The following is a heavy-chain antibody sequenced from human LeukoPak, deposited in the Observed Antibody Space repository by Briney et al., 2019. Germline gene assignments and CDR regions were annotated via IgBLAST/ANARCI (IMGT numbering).Heavy chain of an antibody. V-gene: IGHV3-30-3*01. CDR1: GFTFSSYA. J-gene: IGHJ4*02. CDR3: ARDSRYIVVVPSAIPPNYYLDY. Sequence: GRSLRLSCAASGFTFSSYAMHWVRQAPGKGLEWVAVISYEGTNKYYADSVKGRFTISGDNSKKTLYLQMNSLRAEDTAVYYCARDSRYIVVVPSAIPPNYYLDYWGQGTLVTVSS. CDR2: ISYEGTNK. D-gene: IGHD2-2*01.